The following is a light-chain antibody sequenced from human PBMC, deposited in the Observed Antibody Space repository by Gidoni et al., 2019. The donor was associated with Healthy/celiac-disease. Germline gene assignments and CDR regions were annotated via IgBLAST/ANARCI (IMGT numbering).Light chain of an antibody. V-gene: IGKV1-5*03. CDR1: QSLSSW. Sequence: DIQLTQSPSTLSASVGDRVTITCRASQSLSSWLAWYQQKPGKAPKLLIYKASSLESGFPSRFIGSGSGTEFTLTISSLQPDDFATYYCQQYNSYSWTFGQGTKVEIK. CDR2: KAS. CDR3: QQYNSYSWT. J-gene: IGKJ1*01.